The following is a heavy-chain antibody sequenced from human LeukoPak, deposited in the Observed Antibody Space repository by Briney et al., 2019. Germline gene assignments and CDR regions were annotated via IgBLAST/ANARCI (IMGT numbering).Heavy chain of an antibody. D-gene: IGHD2-2*01. CDR2: IYHSGST. CDR1: GGSISSSNYY. J-gene: IGHJ5*02. CDR3: ARPSVVRGFDP. V-gene: IGHV4-39*01. Sequence: SETLSLTCTVSGGSISSSNYYWGWLRQPPGKGLEWIGSIYHSGSTYYNPSLKSRVTISVDTSKNQFSLKLSSVTAADTAVYYCARPSVVRGFDPWGQGTLVTVSS.